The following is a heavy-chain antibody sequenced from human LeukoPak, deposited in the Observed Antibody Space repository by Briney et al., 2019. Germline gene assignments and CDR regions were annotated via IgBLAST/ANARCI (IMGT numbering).Heavy chain of an antibody. Sequence: ASVKVSCKASGYTFTSYDINWVRQAPGQGLEWVGWVNPNSGNTGYAQKFQGRVTITRNTSRGTAYIELSSLRSEDTAVYYCARIGGSSFYYFDYWGQGTLVTVSS. J-gene: IGHJ4*02. CDR2: VNPNSGNT. CDR3: ARIGGSSFYYFDY. V-gene: IGHV1-8*03. D-gene: IGHD2-2*01. CDR1: GYTFTSYD.